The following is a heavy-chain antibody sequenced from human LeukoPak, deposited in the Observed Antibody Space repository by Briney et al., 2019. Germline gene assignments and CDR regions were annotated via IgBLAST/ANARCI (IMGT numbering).Heavy chain of an antibody. CDR3: VRDPGRSSNY. CDR2: ISVTSEK. Sequence: PGGSLRLSCAASGFTFSSYSMNWVRQAPGKGLEWLSDISVTSEKSYADSVKGRFTISRDNAKNSLYLQMNSLRDEDTAVYYCVRDPGRSSNYWGQGTLVTVSS. CDR1: GFTFSSYS. D-gene: IGHD1-26*01. J-gene: IGHJ4*02. V-gene: IGHV3-48*02.